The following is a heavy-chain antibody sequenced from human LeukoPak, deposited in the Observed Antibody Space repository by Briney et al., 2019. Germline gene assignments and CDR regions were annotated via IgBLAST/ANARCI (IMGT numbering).Heavy chain of an antibody. Sequence: SETLSLNCTVSGGSISSSSYYWGWIRQPPGKGLEWIGSIYYSGSTYYNPSLKSRVTISVDTSKNQFSLKLSSVTAADTAVYYCARQQSGSYLVDFDYWGQGTLVTVSS. J-gene: IGHJ4*02. CDR3: ARQQSGSYLVDFDY. D-gene: IGHD1-26*01. CDR2: IYYSGST. CDR1: GGSISSSSYY. V-gene: IGHV4-39*01.